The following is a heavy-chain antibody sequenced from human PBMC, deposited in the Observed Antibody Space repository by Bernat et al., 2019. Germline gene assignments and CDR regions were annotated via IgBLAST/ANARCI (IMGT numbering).Heavy chain of an antibody. J-gene: IGHJ2*01. Sequence: EVQLVESGGGLVKPGGSLRLSCAASDFSFSNTWMNWVRQAPGKGLEWVGRIYSKAAGGTTEYAAPVRGRFTISRDDSKNTLYLQMNSLNTEDTAVYYGSTGGDRRAYRQRGYFDLWGRGTLVTVSS. V-gene: IGHV3-15*07. D-gene: IGHD3-22*01. CDR2: IYSKAAGGTT. CDR3: STGGDRRAYRQRGYFDL. CDR1: DFSFSNTW.